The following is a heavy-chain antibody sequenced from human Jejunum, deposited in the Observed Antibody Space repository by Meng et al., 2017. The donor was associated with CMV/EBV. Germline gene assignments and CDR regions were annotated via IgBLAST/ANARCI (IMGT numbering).Heavy chain of an antibody. Sequence: FTNYRIGWVRQRAGKGPEWMGIINPGDSDTRYSPSFQGQVTISADKSISTAYRQWSSRKASDTAMYYCARGAGRITIFGVVISGFDPWGQGTLVTVSS. CDR2: INPGDSDT. V-gene: IGHV5-51*01. CDR1: FTNYR. D-gene: IGHD3-3*01. J-gene: IGHJ5*02. CDR3: ARGAGRITIFGVVISGFDP.